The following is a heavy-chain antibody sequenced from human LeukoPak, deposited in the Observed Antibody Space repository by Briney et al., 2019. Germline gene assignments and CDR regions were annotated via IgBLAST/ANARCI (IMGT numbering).Heavy chain of an antibody. Sequence: GGSLRLSCAASGFTFSSYGMSWVRQAPGKGLEWVSGVSGNSGTTYYADSVKGRFTISRDNSKNTLYLQMNSLRTEDTAVYYCARGDKQLVFNRNKGGFDPWGQGTLVTVSS. CDR3: ARGDKQLVFNRNKGGFDP. CDR1: GFTFSSYG. J-gene: IGHJ5*02. D-gene: IGHD6-13*01. V-gene: IGHV3-23*01. CDR2: VSGNSGTT.